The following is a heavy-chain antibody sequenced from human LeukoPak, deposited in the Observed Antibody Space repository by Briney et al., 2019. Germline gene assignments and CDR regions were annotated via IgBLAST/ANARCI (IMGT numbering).Heavy chain of an antibody. CDR3: AREGDYYDSSGRQKTDAFDI. J-gene: IGHJ3*02. CDR1: GFTFSTYW. Sequence: GSLRLSCAASGFTFSTYWMTWVRQAPGKGLEWVANINQDGNKNYYLDSVKGRFTISRDNAKNSLYLQMNSLRAEDTAVYYCAREGDYYDSSGRQKTDAFDIWGQGTMVTVSS. D-gene: IGHD3-22*01. V-gene: IGHV3-7*01. CDR2: INQDGNKN.